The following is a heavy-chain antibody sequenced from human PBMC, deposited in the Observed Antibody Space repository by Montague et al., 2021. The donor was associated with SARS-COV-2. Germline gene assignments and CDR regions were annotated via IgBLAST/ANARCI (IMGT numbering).Heavy chain of an antibody. J-gene: IGHJ6*02. D-gene: IGHD4-11*01. CDR3: AVKSNYDYYYGTDV. Sequence: SETLSLTCTVSGYSISSGYYWGWIRQSPGKGLEWIGSIYHSGSTYYNPSLKSRVTISVDTSKNQFSLKLSSVTAADTAVYYCAVKSNYDYYYGTDVWGQGTTVTVSS. CDR1: GYSISSGYY. CDR2: IYHSGST. V-gene: IGHV4-38-2*02.